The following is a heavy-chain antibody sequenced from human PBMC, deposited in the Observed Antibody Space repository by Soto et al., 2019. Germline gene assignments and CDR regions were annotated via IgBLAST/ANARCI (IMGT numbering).Heavy chain of an antibody. CDR2: IFSNDEK. Sequence: SGPTLVNPTETLTLTCTVSGFSLSNARMGVSWIRQPPGKALEWLAHIFSNDEKSYSTSLKSRLTISKDTSKSRVVLTMTNMDPVDTATYYCARINTIFGVVPSNWFDPWGQGTLVTVSS. V-gene: IGHV2-26*01. D-gene: IGHD3-3*01. J-gene: IGHJ5*02. CDR1: GFSLSNARMG. CDR3: ARINTIFGVVPSNWFDP.